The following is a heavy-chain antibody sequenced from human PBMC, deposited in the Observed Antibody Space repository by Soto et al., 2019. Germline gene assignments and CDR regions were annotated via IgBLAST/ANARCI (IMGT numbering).Heavy chain of an antibody. J-gene: IGHJ6*02. V-gene: IGHV4-4*02. D-gene: IGHD3-10*01. Sequence: SETLSLTCAVSGGSISSSNWWSWVRQPPGKGLEWIGEIYHSGSTNYNPSLKSRVTISVDKSKNQFSLKLSSVTAADTAVYYCEGPPAVRGVGYGMDVWGQGTTVTVSS. CDR2: IYHSGST. CDR3: EGPPAVRGVGYGMDV. CDR1: GGSISSSNW.